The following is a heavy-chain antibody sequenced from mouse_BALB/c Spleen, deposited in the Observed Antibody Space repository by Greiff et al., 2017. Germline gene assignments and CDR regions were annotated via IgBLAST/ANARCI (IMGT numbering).Heavy chain of an antibody. D-gene: IGHD1-1*01. CDR1: GFSLSTYGIG. CDR2: IWWNDNK. CDR3: ARPITTVVPGGFDV. J-gene: IGHJ1*01. Sequence: QVTLKESGPGILQPSQTLSLTCSFSGFSLSTYGIGVGWIRQPSGKGLEWLAHIWWNDNKYYNTALKSRLTISKDTSNNQVFLKIASVDTADTATYYCARPITTVVPGGFDVWGAGTTVTVSS. V-gene: IGHV8-11*01.